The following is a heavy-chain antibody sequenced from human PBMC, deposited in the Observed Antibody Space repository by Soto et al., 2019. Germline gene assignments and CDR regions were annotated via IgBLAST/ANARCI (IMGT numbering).Heavy chain of an antibody. CDR3: ARRGSGSYYDY. V-gene: IGHV3-23*01. Sequence: EVPLLESGGGLVQPGGSLRLSCAASGFTFSSYAIRWVRQAPVKGLEWVSAISGSGGSTYYADSVKGRFTISRDNSKNTLYLQMNSLRAEDTAVYYCARRGSGSYYDYWGQGTLVTVSS. J-gene: IGHJ4*02. CDR1: GFTFSSYA. CDR2: ISGSGGST. D-gene: IGHD1-26*01.